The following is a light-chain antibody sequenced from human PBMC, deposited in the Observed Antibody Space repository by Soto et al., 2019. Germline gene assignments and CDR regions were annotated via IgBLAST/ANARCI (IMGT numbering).Light chain of an antibody. J-gene: IGKJ1*01. CDR2: KVS. CDR1: QRTSGW. CDR3: QQYNSYSPT. V-gene: IGKV1-5*03. Sequence: DIQMTQSPSTLSASVGDRVTITCRASQRTSGWLAWYQQKPGKAPKLLMYKVSTLESGVPSRFSGSGSETDFTLTISSLHPDDFATYYCQQYNSYSPTFGQGTKVDIK.